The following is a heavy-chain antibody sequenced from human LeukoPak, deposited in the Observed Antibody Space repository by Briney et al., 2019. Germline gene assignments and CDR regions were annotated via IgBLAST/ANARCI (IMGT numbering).Heavy chain of an antibody. CDR2: IYYSGST. CDR3: ARLLYREVGATDY. D-gene: IGHD1-26*01. J-gene: IGHJ4*02. V-gene: IGHV4-59*05. Sequence: SETLSLTCSVSGGSFDSKYWSWIRQPPGKGLEWIGSIYYSGSTYYNPSLKSRVTISVDTSKNQFSLKLSSVTAADTAVYYCARLLYREVGATDYWGQATQVTVSS. CDR1: GGSFDSKY.